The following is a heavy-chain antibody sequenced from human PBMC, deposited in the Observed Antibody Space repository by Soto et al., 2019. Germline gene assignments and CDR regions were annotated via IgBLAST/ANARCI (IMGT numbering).Heavy chain of an antibody. V-gene: IGHV1-18*01. CDR2: ISGYNGNT. CDR1: GYTFTNYG. CDR3: ARGIPVLGNIYDGVGGPYFDY. Sequence: ASVKVSCKASGYTFTNYGVSWVRQAPGQGLEWMGWISGYNGNTDYAQRFQGRVTMITDTSTNAAYMELRNLRSDDTAVYYCARGIPVLGNIYDGVGGPYFDYCDRGTLVTVSS. J-gene: IGHJ4*02. D-gene: IGHD6-19*01.